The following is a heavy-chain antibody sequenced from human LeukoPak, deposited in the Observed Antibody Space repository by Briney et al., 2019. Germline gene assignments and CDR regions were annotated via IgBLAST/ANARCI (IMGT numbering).Heavy chain of an antibody. J-gene: IGHJ4*02. CDR3: AGYCSSTSCHMRRDY. V-gene: IGHV3-30*03. D-gene: IGHD2-2*01. CDR1: GFTFSSYG. Sequence: GGSLRLSCAASGFTFSSYGMHWVRQAPGKGLEWVAVISYDGSNKYFADSVKGRFTISRDNSKNTLYLQMNSLRAEDTAVYYCAGYCSSTSCHMRRDYWGQGTLVTVSS. CDR2: ISYDGSNK.